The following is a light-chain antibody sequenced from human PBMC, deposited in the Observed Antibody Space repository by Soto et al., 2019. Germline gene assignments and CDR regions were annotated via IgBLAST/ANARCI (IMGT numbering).Light chain of an antibody. CDR3: QQYNNWPLT. Sequence: EIVLTQSPGTLSLSPGEGATLSCRASQSIGSNFLAWYQQKRSQAPRLLIHGASNRATGIPDRFSGSGSGTDFTLTITRLEPEDFAVYSCQQYNNWPLTFGGGTKVEIK. V-gene: IGKV3-20*01. CDR2: GAS. J-gene: IGKJ4*01. CDR1: QSIGSNF.